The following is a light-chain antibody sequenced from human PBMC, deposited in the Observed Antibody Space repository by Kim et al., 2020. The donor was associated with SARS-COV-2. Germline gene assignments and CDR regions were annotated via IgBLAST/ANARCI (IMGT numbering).Light chain of an antibody. Sequence: EIVLTQSPGTLSLSPGERATLSCGASQSIAFHLAWYQQRPGQAPRLLIFDASNRATGIPARFSGRGSRTDFTLTISSLEPEDFGVYYCQQRSNWPITFGQGTRLEIK. V-gene: IGKV3-11*01. J-gene: IGKJ5*01. CDR1: QSIAFH. CDR2: DAS. CDR3: QQRSNWPIT.